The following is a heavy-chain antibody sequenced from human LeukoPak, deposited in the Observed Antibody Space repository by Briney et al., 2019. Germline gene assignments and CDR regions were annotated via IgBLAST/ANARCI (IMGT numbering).Heavy chain of an antibody. J-gene: IGHJ5*02. CDR3: AREDYYDSGSFDP. Sequence: ASVKVSCKASGYTFTGYYMHWVRQAPGQGLEWMGWINPNSGGTAYAQKFQGRVTMTRNTSISTAYMELSSLRSEDTAVYYCAREDYYDSGSFDPWGQGTLVTVSS. CDR1: GYTFTGYY. V-gene: IGHV1-2*02. D-gene: IGHD3-22*01. CDR2: INPNSGGT.